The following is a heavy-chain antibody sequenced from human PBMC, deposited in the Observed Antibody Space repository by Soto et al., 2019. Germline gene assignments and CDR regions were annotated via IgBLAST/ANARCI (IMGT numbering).Heavy chain of an antibody. CDR2: IRSKANSYAT. J-gene: IGHJ6*02. CDR3: GSDTGMAYYGVDV. V-gene: IGHV3-73*01. Sequence: EVQLVESGGGLVQPGGSLKLSCAASGFTFSGSAMHWVRQASGKGLEWVGRIRSKANSYATAYAASVKGRFTISRDDSKNTAYLQMNSLKTEDTAVYYGGSDTGMAYYGVDVWGQGTTVTVSS. D-gene: IGHD5-18*01. CDR1: GFTFSGSA.